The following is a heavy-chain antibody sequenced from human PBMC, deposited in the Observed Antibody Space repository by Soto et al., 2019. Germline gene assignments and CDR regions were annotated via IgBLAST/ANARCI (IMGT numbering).Heavy chain of an antibody. V-gene: IGHV1-18*01. D-gene: IGHD3-16*01. Sequence: QVQLVQSGAEVKKPGASVKVSCKASGYILTSYGVSWVRQAPGQGLEWLGWINGYNGNTNYGQNFQGRVTMTTDTSTSTAYMELRSLRSDDTAVYYCARMGDVPYYYYGMDVWGQGTTVIVSS. CDR2: INGYNGNT. CDR1: GYILTSYG. CDR3: ARMGDVPYYYYGMDV. J-gene: IGHJ6*02.